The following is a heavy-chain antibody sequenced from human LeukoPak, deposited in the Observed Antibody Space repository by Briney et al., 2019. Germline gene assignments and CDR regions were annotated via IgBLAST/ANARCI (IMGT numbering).Heavy chain of an antibody. CDR1: GGSISSGDYY. D-gene: IGHD2-2*01. CDR2: IYYSGST. V-gene: IGHV4-30-4*02. CDR3: AQGRVRGVPAAPNWYFDL. J-gene: IGHJ2*01. Sequence: PSETLSLTCTVSGGSISSGDYYWSWIRQPPGKGLEWIGYIYYSGSTYYNPSLKSRVTISVDTSKNQFSLKLSSVTAADTAVYYCAQGRVRGVPAAPNWYFDLWGRGTLVTVSS.